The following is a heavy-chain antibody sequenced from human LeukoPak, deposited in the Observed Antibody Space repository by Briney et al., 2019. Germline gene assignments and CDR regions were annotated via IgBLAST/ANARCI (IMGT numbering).Heavy chain of an antibody. D-gene: IGHD6-19*01. CDR1: GGSISSYY. V-gene: IGHV4-59*12. CDR3: ARDRGGSSGFYYLDY. Sequence: SETLSLTCTVSGGSISSYYWSWIRQPPGKGLEWIGTIYHSGSTYYNPSLKSRVTISVDTSKNQFSLKLSSVTAADTAVYYCARDRGGSSGFYYLDYWAREPWSPSPQ. J-gene: IGHJ4*02. CDR2: IYHSGST.